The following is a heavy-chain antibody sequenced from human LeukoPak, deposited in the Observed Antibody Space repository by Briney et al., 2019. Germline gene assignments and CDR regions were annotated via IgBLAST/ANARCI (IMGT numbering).Heavy chain of an antibody. J-gene: IGHJ4*02. V-gene: IGHV3-21*01. CDR3: ARDGVAGKDY. CDR2: ISSSSSYI. CDR1: GFTFSSYS. Sequence: GGSLRLSCAASGFTFSSYSMNWVRQAPGKGLEWVSSISSSSSYIYYADSVKGRFTISRDNAKNSLYLQMNSLKAEDTAVYYCARDGVAGKDYWGQGTLVTVSS. D-gene: IGHD6-19*01.